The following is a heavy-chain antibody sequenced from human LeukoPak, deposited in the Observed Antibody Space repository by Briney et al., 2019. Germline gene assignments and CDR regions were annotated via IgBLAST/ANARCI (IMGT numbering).Heavy chain of an antibody. J-gene: IGHJ5*02. CDR3: AKDPYSYGSGSYVWFDP. CDR2: IRYDGSNK. D-gene: IGHD3-10*01. Sequence: PGGSLRLSCAASGFTFSSYGMHWVRQAPGKGLEWVAFIRYDGSNKYYADSVKGRFTIPRDNSKNTPYLQMNSLRAEDTAVYYCAKDPYSYGSGSYVWFDPWGQGTLVTVSS. V-gene: IGHV3-30*02. CDR1: GFTFSSYG.